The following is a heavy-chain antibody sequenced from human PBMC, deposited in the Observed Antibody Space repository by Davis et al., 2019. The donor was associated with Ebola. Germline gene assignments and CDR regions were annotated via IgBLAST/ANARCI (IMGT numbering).Heavy chain of an antibody. CDR2: INHSGST. D-gene: IGHD5-18*01. Sequence: SETLSLTCAVYGGSLSGYYWSWIRQPPGKGLEWIGEINHSGSTNYNPSLKSRVTISVDTSKNQFSLKLSSVTAADTAVYYCARLASGAGYSYGSGVYWFDPWGQGTLVTVSS. J-gene: IGHJ5*02. CDR3: ARLASGAGYSYGSGVYWFDP. V-gene: IGHV4-34*01. CDR1: GGSLSGYY.